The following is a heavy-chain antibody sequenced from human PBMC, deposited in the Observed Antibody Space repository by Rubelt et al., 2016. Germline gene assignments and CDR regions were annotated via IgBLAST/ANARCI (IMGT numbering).Heavy chain of an antibody. J-gene: IGHJ6*02. CDR3: ARGEHSNYYYYYGMDV. D-gene: IGHD4-11*01. CDR2: IYYSGST. Sequence: QLQLQESGPGLVKPSETLSLTCTVSGGSISSGGYYWSWIRQHPGKGLEWIGYIYYSGSTYYNPSLKSRFTISCVTSKNHFSLKLSSVTSADTAVYYCARGEHSNYYYYYGMDVWGQGTTVTVSS. CDR1: GGSISSGGYY. V-gene: IGHV4-31*03.